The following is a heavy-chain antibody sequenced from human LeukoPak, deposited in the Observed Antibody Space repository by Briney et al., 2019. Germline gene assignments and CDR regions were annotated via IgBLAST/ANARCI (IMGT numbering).Heavy chain of an antibody. CDR2: ISGSGGST. V-gene: IGHV3-23*01. Sequence: GGSLTLSCAASGFTFSSYAMSWVRQAPGKGLEWVSAISGSGGSTYYADSVKGRFTISRDNSKNTLYLQMNSLRAEDTAVYYCAKDTCMVTGYYFDYWGQGTLVTVS. CDR1: GFTFSSYA. J-gene: IGHJ4*02. CDR3: AKDTCMVTGYYFDY. D-gene: IGHD5-18*01.